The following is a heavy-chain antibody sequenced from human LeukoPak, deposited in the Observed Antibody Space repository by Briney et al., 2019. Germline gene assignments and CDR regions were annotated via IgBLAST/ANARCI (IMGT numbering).Heavy chain of an antibody. D-gene: IGHD5-24*01. Sequence: PGGSLRLSCAASGFTFSSYAMSWVRQAPGKGLEWVSDISSSSGSTYYADSVKGRFTISRDNSKNTLYLQMNSLRAEDTAVYYCAKYTDDYSDYWGQGTLVTVSS. CDR3: AKYTDDYSDY. V-gene: IGHV3-23*01. J-gene: IGHJ4*02. CDR1: GFTFSSYA. CDR2: ISSSSGST.